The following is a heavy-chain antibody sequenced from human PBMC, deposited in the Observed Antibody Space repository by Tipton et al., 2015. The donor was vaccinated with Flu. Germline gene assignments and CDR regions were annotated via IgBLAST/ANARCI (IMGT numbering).Heavy chain of an antibody. CDR3: ARELAY. Sequence: TLSLTCTVSGGSISKSYWSWIRQPAGKGLEWIGRISTSGSTNYNASLESRVTLSRDTSKNQFSLKLSSVTAADTGVYYCARELAYWGQGMLVTVSS. CDR2: ISTSGST. V-gene: IGHV4-4*07. CDR1: GGSISKSY. J-gene: IGHJ4*02.